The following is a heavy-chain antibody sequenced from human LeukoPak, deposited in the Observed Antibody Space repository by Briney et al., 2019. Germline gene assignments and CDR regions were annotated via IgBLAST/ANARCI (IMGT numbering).Heavy chain of an antibody. J-gene: IGHJ4*02. D-gene: IGHD6-19*01. V-gene: IGHV3-20*04. CDR1: GFTFDDYR. CDR2: INWNGGST. CDR3: AKGTSGWYGGGFDY. Sequence: GGSLRLSCAASGFTFDDYRMSWVRRAPGKGLEWVSGINWNGGSTGYEDSVKGRFTISRDNAKNSLYLQMNSLGAEDMALYYCAKGTSGWYGGGFDYWGQGTLVTVSS.